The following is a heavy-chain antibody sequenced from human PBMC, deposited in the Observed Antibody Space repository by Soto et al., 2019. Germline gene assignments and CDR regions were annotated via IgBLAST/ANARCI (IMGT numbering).Heavy chain of an antibody. V-gene: IGHV1-8*01. D-gene: IGHD1-7*01. J-gene: IGHJ3*02. Sequence: ASVKVSCKASGYTFTSYDINWVRQATGQGLEWMGWMNPNSGNTGYAQKFQGRVTMTRDTSISTAYMELSSLRSEDTAVYYCARGLNWNYGNSFDIWGQGKMVTVSS. CDR1: GYTFTSYD. CDR2: MNPNSGNT. CDR3: ARGLNWNYGNSFDI.